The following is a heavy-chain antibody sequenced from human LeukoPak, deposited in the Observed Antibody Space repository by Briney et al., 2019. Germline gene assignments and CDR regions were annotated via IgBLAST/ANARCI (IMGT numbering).Heavy chain of an antibody. CDR3: GRDSRSILIDV. V-gene: IGHV3-33*01. CDR1: GFTFSRHG. Sequence: GGSLRLSCAASGFTFSRHGMHWVRQAPGKGLEWVAVIWYDGSNTYYVDSVKGRFTISRDNSKNTLYLQMNSLRVEDTAVYYCGRDSRSILIDVWGQGTPVTISS. D-gene: IGHD3-3*01. CDR2: IWYDGSNT. J-gene: IGHJ4*02.